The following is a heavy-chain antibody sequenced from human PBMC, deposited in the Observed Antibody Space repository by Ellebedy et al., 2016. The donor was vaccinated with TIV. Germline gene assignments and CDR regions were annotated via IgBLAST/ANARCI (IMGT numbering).Heavy chain of an antibody. D-gene: IGHD3-10*01. CDR3: ARFGTASWDYFDF. V-gene: IGHV5-51*01. J-gene: IGHJ4*02. CDR2: IYPGDSDS. CDR1: GYNFTNYY. Sequence: GESLKISXRGSGYNFTNYYIAWVRQMPGKGLEWMGNIYPGDSDSRYSPSFQGQVTILADRSINSAYLQWSSLKASDTAMYYCARFGTASWDYFDFWGQGTLVTVSS.